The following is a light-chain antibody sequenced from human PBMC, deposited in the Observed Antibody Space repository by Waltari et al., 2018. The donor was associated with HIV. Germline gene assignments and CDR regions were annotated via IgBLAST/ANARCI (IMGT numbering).Light chain of an antibody. CDR3: ASWDDSLNGPV. CDR1: TSNIGRNT. V-gene: IGLV1-44*01. J-gene: IGLJ2*01. Sequence: QSVLTPPPSASGTPEQRVTISCSGSTSNIGRNTVRWFQQFPGTAPKVLIYGKNQRPSGVPDRFSGSKSGTSASLAISGLQSEDEADYYCASWDDSLNGPVFGGGTKLTVV. CDR2: GKN.